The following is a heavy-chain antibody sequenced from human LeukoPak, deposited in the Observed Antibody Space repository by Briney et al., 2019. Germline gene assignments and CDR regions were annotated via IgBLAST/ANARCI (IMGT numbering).Heavy chain of an antibody. J-gene: IGHJ5*02. D-gene: IGHD2-2*01. Sequence: ASVKVSCKASRGTFSSYAISWVRQAPGQGLEWMGGIIPIFGTANYAQKFQGRVTITADESTSTAYMELSSLRSEDTAVYYCAVLSADIVVVPAAIGGNWFDPWGQGTLVTVSS. CDR3: AVLSADIVVVPAAIGGNWFDP. CDR1: RGTFSSYA. V-gene: IGHV1-69*13. CDR2: IIPIFGTA.